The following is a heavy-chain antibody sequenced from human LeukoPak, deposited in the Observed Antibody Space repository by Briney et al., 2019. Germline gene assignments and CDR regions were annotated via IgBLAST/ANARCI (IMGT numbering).Heavy chain of an antibody. CDR1: GGSISSYY. CDR3: ARGRFHYYDSSGYYFDW. D-gene: IGHD3-22*01. Sequence: SETLSLTCTVSGGSISSYYWSWIRQPPGKGLVWIEYIHHSGSINYNPSLKSRVTISVDKSKNQFSLKLSSVTAADTAMYYCARGRFHYYDSSGYYFDWWGQGTLVTVSS. V-gene: IGHV4-59*01. CDR2: IHHSGSI. J-gene: IGHJ4*02.